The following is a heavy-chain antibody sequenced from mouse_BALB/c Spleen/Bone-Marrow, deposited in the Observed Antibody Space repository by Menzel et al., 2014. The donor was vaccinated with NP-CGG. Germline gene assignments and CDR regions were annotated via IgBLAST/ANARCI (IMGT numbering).Heavy chain of an antibody. J-gene: IGHJ2*01. CDR3: ARYYGNYFDY. D-gene: IGHD2-1*01. V-gene: IGHV3-5*02. Sequence: VQLKESGPGLVKPSQTVSLTCTVTGISITTGNYRWSWIRQFPGNKLEWIGYIYYSGTITYNPSLTSRTTITRDTSKNQFFLVMNSLTAEDTATYYCARYYGNYFDYWGQGTTLTVSS. CDR1: GISITTGNYR. CDR2: IYYSGTI.